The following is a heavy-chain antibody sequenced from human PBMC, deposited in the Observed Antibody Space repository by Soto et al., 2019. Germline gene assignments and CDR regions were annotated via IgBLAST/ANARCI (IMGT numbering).Heavy chain of an antibody. Sequence: QVQLVQSGAEVKKLGTSVKVSYKASGYTFTSYYMHWVRQAPGQGLEWMGIINPSGGSTSYAQKCQGSVTMTKDTATSTVYMELSSLRSEDTAVFYCARQGYEPISWCDPWGQGTLVTVSS. J-gene: IGHJ5*02. CDR1: GYTFTSYY. D-gene: IGHD5-12*01. CDR3: ARQGYEPISWCDP. V-gene: IGHV1-46*01. CDR2: INPSGGST.